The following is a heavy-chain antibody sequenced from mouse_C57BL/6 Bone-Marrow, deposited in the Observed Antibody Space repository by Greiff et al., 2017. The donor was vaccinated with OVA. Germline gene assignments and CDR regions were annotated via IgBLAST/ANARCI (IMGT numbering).Heavy chain of an antibody. CDR3: TSPAYYSNYIDY. D-gene: IGHD2-5*01. CDR2: IDPEDGDT. Sequence: EVQLQQSGAELVRPGASVKLSCTASGFNIKDYYMHWVKQRPEQGLEWIGRIDPEDGDTEYAPKFPGKATLTADTSSNTAYLQLSSLTSEDTAVYDGTSPAYYSNYIDYWGQGTTLTVSS. V-gene: IGHV14-1*01. CDR1: GFNIKDYY. J-gene: IGHJ2*01.